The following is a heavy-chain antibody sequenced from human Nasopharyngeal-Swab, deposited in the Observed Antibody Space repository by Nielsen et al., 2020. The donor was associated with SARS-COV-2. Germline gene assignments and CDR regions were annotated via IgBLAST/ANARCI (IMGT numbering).Heavy chain of an antibody. D-gene: IGHD2-21*01. V-gene: IGHV1-2*02. CDR2: INPDTGAT. CDR3: ARVWRDYYGLDV. CDR1: GYSFTGYY. Sequence: ASVKVSCKASGYSFTGYYLHWVRQAPGQELEWMGWINPDTGATNYAEKFQGRVTMTSDMALSTAYMEMSRLRSDDTAVYYCARVWRDYYGLDVWGQGTTVTVSS. J-gene: IGHJ6*02.